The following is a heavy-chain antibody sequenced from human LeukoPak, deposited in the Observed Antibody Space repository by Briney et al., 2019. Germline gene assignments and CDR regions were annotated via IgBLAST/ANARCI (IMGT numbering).Heavy chain of an antibody. Sequence: SETLSLTCTVSGVSISSTSYYWGWIRQPPGKGLEWIGSIYYSGTTYYNPSLKSRVSMSVDTSKNQFSLKLSSVTAADTAVYYCAKGSDHHDSSGYRYFDLWVRGTLATVSS. V-gene: IGHV4-39*07. CDR2: IYYSGTT. D-gene: IGHD3-22*01. CDR1: GVSISSTSYY. CDR3: AKGSDHHDSSGYRYFDL. J-gene: IGHJ2*01.